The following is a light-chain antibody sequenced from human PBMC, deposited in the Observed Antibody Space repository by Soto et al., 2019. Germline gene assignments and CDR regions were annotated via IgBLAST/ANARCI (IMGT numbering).Light chain of an antibody. CDR1: SSDVYDYNY. V-gene: IGLV2-11*01. J-gene: IGLJ1*01. CDR3: CSYGGXFYV. Sequence: QSFLTQPRSVSGSPVQSVTISCTGTSSDVYDYNYFSWFQQHPGKAPKLMIYDVSERPSGFPDRFSGSESVNTASLTISGLQAEDEADYYRCSYGGXFYVVGTGTKVXV. CDR2: DVS.